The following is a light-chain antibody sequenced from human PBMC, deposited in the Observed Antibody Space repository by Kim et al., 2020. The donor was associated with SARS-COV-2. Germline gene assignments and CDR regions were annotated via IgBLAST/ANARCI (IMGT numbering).Light chain of an antibody. V-gene: IGKV3-20*01. CDR3: HQFRRSPWT. J-gene: IGKJ1*01. CDR1: QSVASSH. Sequence: SPGERATPSCRASQSVASSHLAWYQQKPGQAPRLLIYGASSRATGIPDRFSGSGSGTDFTLTISRLEPGDFAVYYCHQFRRSPWTFGQGTKVDIK. CDR2: GAS.